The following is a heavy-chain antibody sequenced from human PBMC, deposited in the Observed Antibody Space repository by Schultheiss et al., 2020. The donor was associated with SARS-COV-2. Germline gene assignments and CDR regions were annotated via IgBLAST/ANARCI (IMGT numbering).Heavy chain of an antibody. CDR1: GGTFSSYA. V-gene: IGHV1-69*13. D-gene: IGHD4-17*01. CDR2: IIPIFGTP. CDR3: AGKAADRGDYGGGLFDY. Sequence: SVKVSCKASGGTFSSYAISWVRQAPGQGLEWMGRIIPIFGTPKYAQKFQDRVTITADESTKTAYLHLSSLRSDDTAMYYCAGKAADRGDYGGGLFDYWGQGTPVTVSS. J-gene: IGHJ4*02.